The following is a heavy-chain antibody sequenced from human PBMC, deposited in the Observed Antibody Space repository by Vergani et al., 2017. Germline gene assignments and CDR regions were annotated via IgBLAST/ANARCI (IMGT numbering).Heavy chain of an antibody. CDR3: ATTGYSSSWYDSAFDS. V-gene: IGHV1-69*02. Sequence: QVQLVQSGAEVKKPGSSVKVSCKASGGTFSSYTISWVLQAPGQGLEWMGRIIPILGIANYAQKFQGRVTITADKSTSTAYMELSSLRSEDTAVYYCATTGYSSSWYDSAFDSWGQGTMVTVSS. CDR1: GGTFSSYT. D-gene: IGHD6-13*01. J-gene: IGHJ3*02. CDR2: IIPILGIA.